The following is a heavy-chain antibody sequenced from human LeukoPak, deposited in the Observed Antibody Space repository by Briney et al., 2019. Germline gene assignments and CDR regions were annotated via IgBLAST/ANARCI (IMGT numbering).Heavy chain of an antibody. D-gene: IGHD3-10*01. CDR2: SFCSGPT. CDR3: AISGLGFGEFRGLDY. J-gene: IGHJ4*02. CDR1: GFNVSNNY. V-gene: IGHV3-53*01. Sequence: GGSLRLSCAASGFNVSNNYMNGVRAAPGKGREWGSDSFCSGPTYYADSVKGRFTIARYTSKNALYLQMNSLRAEDTAVYYCAISGLGFGEFRGLDYWGQGTLVTVSS.